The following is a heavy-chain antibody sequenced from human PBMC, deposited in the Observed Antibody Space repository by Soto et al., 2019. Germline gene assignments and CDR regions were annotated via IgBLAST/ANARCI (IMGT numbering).Heavy chain of an antibody. Sequence: SETLSLTCTVSGGSISSYYWSWIRQPPGKGLEWIGYIYYSGSTNYNPSLKSRVTISVDTSKNQFSLKLSSVTAADTAVYYCARIQRDFWSGPWGYYYYMDVWGKGTTVTVSS. V-gene: IGHV4-59*08. CDR3: ARIQRDFWSGPWGYYYYMDV. J-gene: IGHJ6*03. CDR1: GGSISSYY. CDR2: IYYSGST. D-gene: IGHD3-3*01.